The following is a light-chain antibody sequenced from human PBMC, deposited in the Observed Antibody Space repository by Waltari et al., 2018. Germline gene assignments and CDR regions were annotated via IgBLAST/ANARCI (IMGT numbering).Light chain of an antibody. CDR3: QHYDNWPPYT. Sequence: EVVMTQSPATLSVSPGERATLSCRASQSVSSNLAWYQQKPGQAPMLLIYGASTRATGIPTRFSGSGSGTEFTLTINSLQSEDFAVYYCQHYDNWPPYTFGPGTKLEI. J-gene: IGKJ2*01. CDR2: GAS. V-gene: IGKV3-15*01. CDR1: QSVSSN.